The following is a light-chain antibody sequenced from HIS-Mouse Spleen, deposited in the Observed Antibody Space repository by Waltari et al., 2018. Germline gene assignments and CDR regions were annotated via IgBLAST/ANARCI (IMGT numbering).Light chain of an antibody. CDR3: YSTDSSGNHRV. V-gene: IGLV3-10*01. CDR1: ALPKKY. J-gene: IGLJ2*01. CDR2: EDS. Sequence: SYELTQPPSVSVSPGQTARITCSGDALPKKYAYWYQQKSGQAPVLVIYEDSKRPSGVPDRFSGSSSGTMATLTISGAQVEEEADYYCYSTDSSGNHRVFGGGTKLTVL.